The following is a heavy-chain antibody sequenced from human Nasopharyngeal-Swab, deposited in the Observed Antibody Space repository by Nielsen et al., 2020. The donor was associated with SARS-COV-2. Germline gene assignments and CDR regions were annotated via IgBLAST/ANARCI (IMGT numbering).Heavy chain of an antibody. V-gene: IGHV3-11*05. CDR2: ISSSYGYT. D-gene: IGHD5-18*01. CDR1: GFTFSDYY. CDR3: ARVTGSGYTTNHFDY. Sequence: GESLKISCAASGFTFSDYYMSWIRQAPGKGLEWVSYISSSYGYTNYADSVKGRFTISRDNAKNSLFLQMNTLTAEDTAVYYCARVTGSGYTTNHFDYWGQGMLVTVSS. J-gene: IGHJ4*02.